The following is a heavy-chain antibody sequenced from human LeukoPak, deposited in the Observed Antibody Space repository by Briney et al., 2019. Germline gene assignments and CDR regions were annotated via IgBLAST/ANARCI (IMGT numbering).Heavy chain of an antibody. V-gene: IGHV3-15*01. Sequence: GGSLRLSCAASGFTFSNAWMSWVRQAPGKGLEWVGRIKSKTDGGTTDYAAPVKGRFTISRDDSKNALYLQMNSLKTEDTAVYYCTTDQGRPDAFDIWGQGTMVTVSS. J-gene: IGHJ3*02. CDR1: GFTFSNAW. D-gene: IGHD1-26*01. CDR3: TTDQGRPDAFDI. CDR2: IKSKTDGGTT.